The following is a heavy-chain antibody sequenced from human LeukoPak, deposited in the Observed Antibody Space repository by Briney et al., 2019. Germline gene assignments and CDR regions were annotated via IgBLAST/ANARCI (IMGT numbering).Heavy chain of an antibody. V-gene: IGHV3-15*01. Sequence: GGSLRLSCAASGFTFSNAWMSWVRQAPGKGLEWVGRIKSKTDGGTTDYAAPVKGRLTISRDDSKNTLYLQMNSLKTEDTAVFYCTTGLLYGDYEGEDSGGRGPLVTVPS. CDR3: TTGLLYGDYEGEDS. J-gene: IGHJ4*02. D-gene: IGHD4-17*01. CDR2: IKSKTDGGTT. CDR1: GFTFSNAW.